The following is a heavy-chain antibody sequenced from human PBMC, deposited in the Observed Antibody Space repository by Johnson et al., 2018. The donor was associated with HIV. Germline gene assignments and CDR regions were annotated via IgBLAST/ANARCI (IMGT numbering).Heavy chain of an antibody. D-gene: IGHD6-13*01. J-gene: IGHJ3*02. V-gene: IGHV3-30-3*01. CDR1: GFTFSSYA. CDR3: ARGGLQRGSGYGRDAFDI. Sequence: QVLLVESGGGVVQPGRSLRLSCAASGFTFSSYAMHWVRQAPGKGLEWVALISYDGSNKYYADSVKGRFTISRDNSKNTLYLQLNSLRAEDTAVYYCARGGLQRGSGYGRDAFDIWSQGTMVTVSS. CDR2: ISYDGSNK.